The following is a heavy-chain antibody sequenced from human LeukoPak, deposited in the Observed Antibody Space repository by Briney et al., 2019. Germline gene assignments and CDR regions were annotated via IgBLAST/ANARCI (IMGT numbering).Heavy chain of an antibody. Sequence: SETLSLTCTVSGGSISSSSYYWGWIRQPPGKGLEWIGSIYFSGTTYYNPSLKSRVTMSVDTFKNQFSLKLSSVTAADTAVYYCARDSGYSYGYRRFDPWGQGTLVTVSS. D-gene: IGHD5-18*01. CDR1: GGSISSSSYY. V-gene: IGHV4-39*07. CDR2: IYFSGTT. CDR3: ARDSGYSYGYRRFDP. J-gene: IGHJ5*02.